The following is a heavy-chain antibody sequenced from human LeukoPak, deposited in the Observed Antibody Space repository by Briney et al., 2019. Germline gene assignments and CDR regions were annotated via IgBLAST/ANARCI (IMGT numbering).Heavy chain of an antibody. CDR3: AKGLVVVPATPVDY. J-gene: IGHJ4*02. V-gene: IGHV3-23*01. Sequence: PGGSLRLSCAASGFTFSSHAMSWVRQAPGKGLEWVSGISGSGGSTPYADSVKGRFTISRDNSKNTLYLQMNSLRAEDTAVYYCAKGLVVVPATPVDYWGQGTLVTVSP. D-gene: IGHD2-15*01. CDR2: ISGSGGST. CDR1: GFTFSSHA.